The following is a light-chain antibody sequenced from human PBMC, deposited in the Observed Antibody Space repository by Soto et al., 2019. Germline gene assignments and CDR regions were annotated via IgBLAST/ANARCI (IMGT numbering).Light chain of an antibody. CDR3: AAWDDSLNGYV. J-gene: IGLJ1*01. CDR2: NNN. V-gene: IGLV1-44*01. CDR1: SSNIGTNA. Sequence: QSVRTQPPSASGTPGQRVTISCSGGSSNIGTNAVNWYQQLPGTAPKLLIYNNNQRPSGVPDRFSGSKSGTSASLAISGLQSEEEADYYCAAWDDSLNGYVFGTGTKVTDL.